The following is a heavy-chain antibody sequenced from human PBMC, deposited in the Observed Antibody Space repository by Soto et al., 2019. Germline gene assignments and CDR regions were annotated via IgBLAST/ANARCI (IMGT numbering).Heavy chain of an antibody. J-gene: IGHJ5*02. CDR3: ARVVPGAEAWFGP. V-gene: IGHV1-18*01. Sequence: ASVKVSCKTSGYTVSNYGITWVRQAPGQPLEWLGWISLYSDGTNYAQKFQGRVSMTTDTSTTTAYMELRSLRSDDTAVYYCARVVPGAEAWFGPWGQGTLVTVSS. CDR1: GYTVSNYG. D-gene: IGHD2-2*01. CDR2: ISLYSDGT.